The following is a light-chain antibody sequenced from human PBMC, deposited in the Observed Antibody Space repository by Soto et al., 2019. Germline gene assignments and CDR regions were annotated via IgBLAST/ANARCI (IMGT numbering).Light chain of an antibody. V-gene: IGKV3-20*01. J-gene: IGKJ1*01. CDR1: QSVSCSY. CDR2: GAS. Sequence: EIVLTQSPGTLSLSPGERATLSCRASQSVSCSYLAWYQQKPGQAPRLLIYGASSRATGIPDRFSGSGSGTDVTLTVSRLEPEDFAVYYCQHYGRSTWTFGQGNKVEIK. CDR3: QHYGRSTWT.